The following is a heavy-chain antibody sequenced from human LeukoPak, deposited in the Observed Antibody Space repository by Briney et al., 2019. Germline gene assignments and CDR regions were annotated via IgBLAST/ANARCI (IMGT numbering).Heavy chain of an antibody. CDR1: GFTFSRYE. Sequence: PGGSLRLSRAASGFTFSRYEMNWVRQAPGKGLEWISYISSSGRTIYYADSVKGRFTISRGNAKNSLYLQMNSLAAEDTALYYCAKDLGGSAQNPEYWGQGTLVTVSS. J-gene: IGHJ4*02. CDR2: ISSSGRTI. V-gene: IGHV3-48*03. CDR3: AKDLGGSAQNPEY. D-gene: IGHD3-10*01.